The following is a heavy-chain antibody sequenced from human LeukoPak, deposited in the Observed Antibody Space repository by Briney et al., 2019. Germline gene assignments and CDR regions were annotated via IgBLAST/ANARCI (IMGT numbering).Heavy chain of an antibody. J-gene: IGHJ4*02. Sequence: SVKVSCKASGGTFSSYAISWVRQAPGQGLEWMGGIIPIFGTANYAQKFQGRVTITADESTSTAYMELSSLRSEDTAVYYCARGGVYGGNSVDYWGQGTLVTVSS. CDR1: GGTFSSYA. CDR3: ARGGVYGGNSVDY. V-gene: IGHV1-69*13. CDR2: IIPIFGTA. D-gene: IGHD4-23*01.